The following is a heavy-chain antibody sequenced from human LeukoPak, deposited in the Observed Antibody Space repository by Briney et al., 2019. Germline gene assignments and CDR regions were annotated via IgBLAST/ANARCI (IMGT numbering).Heavy chain of an antibody. Sequence: PGGSLRLSCAASGFPFSRSWMHWVRQAPGKGLVWVSRINEDGTTTTYLDSVKGRFTISRDNAKNTLYLQMNSLRVDDTAVYYCVRAPTGTDDFWGQGTLVTVSS. CDR1: GFPFSRSW. J-gene: IGHJ4*02. V-gene: IGHV3-74*03. D-gene: IGHD1-1*01. CDR2: INEDGTTT. CDR3: VRAPTGTDDF.